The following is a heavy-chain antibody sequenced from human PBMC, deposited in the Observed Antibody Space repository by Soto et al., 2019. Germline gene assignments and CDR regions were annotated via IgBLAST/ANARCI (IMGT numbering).Heavy chain of an antibody. J-gene: IGHJ6*02. D-gene: IGHD6-6*01. Sequence: PGGSLRLSCAASGFTFSSYAMHWVRQAPGKGLEYVSAISSNGGSTYYADSVKGRFTISRDNSKNTLYLQMSSLRAEDTAVYYCVRASSSSSPTYYYGMDVWGQGTTVTVSS. V-gene: IGHV3-64D*08. CDR1: GFTFSSYA. CDR2: ISSNGGST. CDR3: VRASSSSSPTYYYGMDV.